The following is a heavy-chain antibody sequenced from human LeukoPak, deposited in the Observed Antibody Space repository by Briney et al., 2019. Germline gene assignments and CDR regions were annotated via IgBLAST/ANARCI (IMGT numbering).Heavy chain of an antibody. J-gene: IGHJ4*02. CDR2: INAGNGNT. CDR1: GYTFTSYA. D-gene: IGHD5-18*01. Sequence: EASVKVSCKASGYTFTSYAMHWVRQAPGQRLEWMGWINAGNGNTKYSQKFQGRVTITRDTSASTAYMELSSLRSEDTAVYYCARVARGGYGSDPYFDYWGQGTLVTVSS. CDR3: ARVARGGYGSDPYFDY. V-gene: IGHV1-3*01.